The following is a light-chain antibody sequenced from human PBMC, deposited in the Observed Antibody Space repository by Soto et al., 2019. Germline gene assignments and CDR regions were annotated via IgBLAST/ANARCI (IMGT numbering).Light chain of an antibody. Sequence: QSALTQPASVSGSPGQSITISCTGTSSDVGGYKYVSWYQQHPGKAPKLMIYDVSNRPSGVSNRFSGSKSGTTASLTISGLQAEDEAEYYCSSYTSSSTLVFGGGTKLTVL. CDR3: SSYTSSSTLV. J-gene: IGLJ2*01. CDR2: DVS. CDR1: SSDVGGYKY. V-gene: IGLV2-14*01.